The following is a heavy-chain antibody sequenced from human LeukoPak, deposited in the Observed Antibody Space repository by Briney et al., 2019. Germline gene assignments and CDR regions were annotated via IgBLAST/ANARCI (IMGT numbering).Heavy chain of an antibody. J-gene: IGHJ4*02. Sequence: PSETLSLTCSVSGGSISTYYWSWIRQPPGKGLEWIGYVHYSGSTNYNPSLKSRVTLSVDTSKNQVSPKLSSVTAADTAVYYCARAPLGYCSGGSCSYYFDYWGQGTLVTVSS. V-gene: IGHV4-59*01. CDR3: ARAPLGYCSGGSCSYYFDY. CDR1: GGSISTYY. CDR2: VHYSGST. D-gene: IGHD2-15*01.